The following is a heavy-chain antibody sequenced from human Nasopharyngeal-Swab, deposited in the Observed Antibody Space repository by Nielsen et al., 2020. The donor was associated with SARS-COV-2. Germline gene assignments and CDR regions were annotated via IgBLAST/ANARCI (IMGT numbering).Heavy chain of an antibody. V-gene: IGHV4-4*02. D-gene: IGHD6-13*01. CDR2: IYQSGNT. Sequence: WIRQPPGKGLEWIGEIYQSGNTNYNPSFKSRVSISLDKSKNQFSLNLTSVTAADTAVYYCATSGSSVTAGVNMDVWGKGTTVTVSS. CDR3: ATSGSSVTAGVNMDV. J-gene: IGHJ6*03.